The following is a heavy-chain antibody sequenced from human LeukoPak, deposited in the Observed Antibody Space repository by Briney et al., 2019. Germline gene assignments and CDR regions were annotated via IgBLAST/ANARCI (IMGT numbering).Heavy chain of an antibody. D-gene: IGHD5-18*01. V-gene: IGHV4-59*12. CDR2: INYSGST. Sequence: PSETLSLTCTVSGGTISSYYWSWIRQPPGKGLEWIGYINYSGSTNYNPSLKSRVTMSVVTSKNQFSLKLSSVTAADTAVYYCARDPLQGVDTAMARYNDWSQGTLVTVSS. J-gene: IGHJ4*02. CDR1: GGTISSYY. CDR3: ARDPLQGVDTAMARYND.